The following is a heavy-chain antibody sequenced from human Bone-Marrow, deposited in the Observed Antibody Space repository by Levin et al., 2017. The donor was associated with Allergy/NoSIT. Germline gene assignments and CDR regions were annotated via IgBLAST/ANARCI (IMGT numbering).Heavy chain of an antibody. J-gene: IGHJ4*02. CDR1: GFTFSSYA. V-gene: IGHV3-23*01. CDR3: AKAVAYSNYIRFDY. Sequence: GGSLRLSCAASGFTFSSYATSWVRQAPGKGLEWVSAISGSGGSTYYADSVKGRFTISRDNSKNTLYLQMNSLRAEDTAVYYCAKAVAYSNYIRFDYWGQGTLVTVSS. D-gene: IGHD4-11*01. CDR2: ISGSGGST.